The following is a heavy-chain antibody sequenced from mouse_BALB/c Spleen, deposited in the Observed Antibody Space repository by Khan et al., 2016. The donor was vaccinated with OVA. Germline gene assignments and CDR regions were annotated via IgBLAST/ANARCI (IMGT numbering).Heavy chain of an antibody. CDR3: ARGNYYGYAMDY. V-gene: IGHV3-2*02. CDR1: GYSITRDYA. CDR2: ISYSGST. D-gene: IGHD1-1*01. J-gene: IGHJ4*01. Sequence: VQLKESGPGLVKPSQSLSLTCTVTGYSITRDYAWNWIRQFPGNKLEWMGYISYSGSTSYNPSLKSRISITRDTSKNQFFLQLNSVTTEDTATYYCARGNYYGYAMDYWGQRTSVTVSS.